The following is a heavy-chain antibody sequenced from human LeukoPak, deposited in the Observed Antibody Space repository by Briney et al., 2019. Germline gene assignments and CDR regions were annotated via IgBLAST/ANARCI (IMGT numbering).Heavy chain of an antibody. CDR2: IIPIFGTA. D-gene: IGHD6-19*01. CDR3: ARSAGYSSGWYYY. Sequence: SVKVSCKASGGTFSSYAISWVRQAPGQGLEWMGRIIPIFGTANYAQKFQGRVTITTDESTSTAYMELSSLRSEDTAVYYCARSAGYSSGWYYYWGQGTPVTVSP. J-gene: IGHJ4*02. V-gene: IGHV1-69*05. CDR1: GGTFSSYA.